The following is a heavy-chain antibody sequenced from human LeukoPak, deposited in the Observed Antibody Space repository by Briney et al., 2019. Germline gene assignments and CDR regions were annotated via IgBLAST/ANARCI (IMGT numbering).Heavy chain of an antibody. V-gene: IGHV4-34*01. J-gene: IGHJ3*02. CDR2: INYSGLT. Sequence: SETLSLTCAVFGGPFSGYYWSWIRQPPGQGLEWIGEINYSGLTNYIPSLKSRVTISVDTSKNQFSLKLTSVTAADTAVYYCVTGGTLLADDAFDIWGQGTMVTVSS. D-gene: IGHD1-1*01. CDR3: VTGGTLLADDAFDI. CDR1: GGPFSGYY.